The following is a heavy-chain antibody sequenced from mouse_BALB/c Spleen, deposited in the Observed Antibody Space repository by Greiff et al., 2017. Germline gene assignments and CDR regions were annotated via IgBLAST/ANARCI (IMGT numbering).Heavy chain of an antibody. CDR2: ISSGGST. CDR1: GFTFSSYA. D-gene: IGHD1-1*01. Sequence: EVKVVESGGGLVKPGGSLKLSCAASGFTFSSYAMSWVRQTLEKRLEWVASISSGGSTYYPDSVKGRFTISRDNARNILYLQMSSLRSEDTAMYYCASLYYGSSYWYFDVWGAGTTVTVSS. J-gene: IGHJ1*01. CDR3: ASLYYGSSYWYFDV. V-gene: IGHV5-6-5*01.